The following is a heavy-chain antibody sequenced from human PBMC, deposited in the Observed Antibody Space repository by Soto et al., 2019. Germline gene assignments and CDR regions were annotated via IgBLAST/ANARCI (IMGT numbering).Heavy chain of an antibody. CDR1: GGSISSYY. Sequence: SETLSLTCTVSGGSISSYYWSWVRQPPGKGLEWIGNIYYSGSTNYNPSLKSRAPISVDTSKNHFSLKLSSVTAADTAVYYCARSGYCSGGSCYYFDYWGQGTLVTVSS. CDR2: IYYSGST. CDR3: ARSGYCSGGSCYYFDY. D-gene: IGHD2-15*01. V-gene: IGHV4-59*08. J-gene: IGHJ4*02.